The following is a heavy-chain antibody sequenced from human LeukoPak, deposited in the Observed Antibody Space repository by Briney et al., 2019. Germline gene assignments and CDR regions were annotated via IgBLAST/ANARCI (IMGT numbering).Heavy chain of an antibody. Sequence: GGSLRLSCAASGFTFSRHWMHWVRQAPGKGLVWVSRISTDGSSTNSADSVKGRLTISRDNAKNTLYLQMNSLRAEDTAVYYCVREYSSSSGRAFDIWGQGTMVTVSP. D-gene: IGHD6-6*01. J-gene: IGHJ3*02. CDR3: VREYSSSSGRAFDI. V-gene: IGHV3-74*01. CDR1: GFTFSRHW. CDR2: ISTDGSST.